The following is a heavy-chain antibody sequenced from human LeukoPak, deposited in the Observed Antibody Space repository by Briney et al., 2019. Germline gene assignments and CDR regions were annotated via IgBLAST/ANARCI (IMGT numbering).Heavy chain of an antibody. CDR1: GFTFSDYD. CDR3: GRAL. Sequence: GGSLRLSCSASGFTFSDYDMNWVRQAPGKGLEWVSSISGLSSYTYYGESVKGRFSISRDNAKNSLYLQMNSLGAEDTVTYYCGRALWGQGILVTVSS. V-gene: IGHV3-21*01. J-gene: IGHJ4*02. CDR2: ISGLSSYT.